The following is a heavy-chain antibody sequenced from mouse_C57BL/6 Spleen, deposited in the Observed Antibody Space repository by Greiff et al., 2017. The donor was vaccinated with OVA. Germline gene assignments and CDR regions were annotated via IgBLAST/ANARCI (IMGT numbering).Heavy chain of an antibody. V-gene: IGHV1-82*01. CDR2: IYPGDGDT. Sequence: QVQLQQSGPELVKPGASVKISCKASGYAFSSSWMNWVKQRPGKGLEWIGRIYPGDGDTNYNGKFKGKATLTADKSSSTAYMQLSSLTSEDSAVYFCARWEGVLGYFDVWGTGTTVTVSS. CDR1: GYAFSSSW. CDR3: ARWEGVLGYFDV. D-gene: IGHD2-14*01. J-gene: IGHJ1*03.